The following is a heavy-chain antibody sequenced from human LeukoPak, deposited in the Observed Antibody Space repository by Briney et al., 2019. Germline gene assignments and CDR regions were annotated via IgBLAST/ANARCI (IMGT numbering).Heavy chain of an antibody. Sequence: SETLSLTCAVSGYSISSGYYWGWIRQPPGKGLEWIGSIYHSVSTYYNQSLKSRVTISVDTYKNQFSLKLSSVTAAYTAVYYCASLLGTALITDIVVVPAAISDYWGQGTLVTVSS. CDR2: IYHSVST. V-gene: IGHV4-38-2*01. CDR1: GYSISSGYY. D-gene: IGHD2-2*02. J-gene: IGHJ4*02. CDR3: ASLLGTALITDIVVVPAAISDY.